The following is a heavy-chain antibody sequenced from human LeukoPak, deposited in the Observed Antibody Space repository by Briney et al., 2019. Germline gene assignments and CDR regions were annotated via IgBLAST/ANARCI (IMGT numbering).Heavy chain of an antibody. D-gene: IGHD3-10*01. CDR2: INPKNGGT. CDR3: VTTKSFISPTCHRPPPFCGFFDN. CDR1: GYNFIDYY. J-gene: IGHJ4*02. V-gene: IGHV1-2*02. Sequence: ASVKLSCKALGYNFIDYYIHWIRQAPGQGLEWMGWINPKNGGTYYAQKFQGRAVMTRDTSMSTAYMGMTRLTSDDTAFYFCVTTKSFISPTCHRPPPFCGFFDNWGQGTLVTVSS.